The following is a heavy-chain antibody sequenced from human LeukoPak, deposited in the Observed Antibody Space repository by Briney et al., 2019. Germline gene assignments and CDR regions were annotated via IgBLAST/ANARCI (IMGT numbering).Heavy chain of an antibody. CDR2: ISGRGGTT. Sequence: GGSLRLSCAASGFTFNNYAMTWVRQSPRKGLEWVASISGRGGTTDYADSVKGRFTISRGNSQNTLYLQMNSLRAEDTAVYYCAKEENDYYDSSGYYPIDSWGQGTLVTVSS. D-gene: IGHD3-22*01. CDR1: GFTFNNYA. J-gene: IGHJ4*02. V-gene: IGHV3-23*01. CDR3: AKEENDYYDSSGYYPIDS.